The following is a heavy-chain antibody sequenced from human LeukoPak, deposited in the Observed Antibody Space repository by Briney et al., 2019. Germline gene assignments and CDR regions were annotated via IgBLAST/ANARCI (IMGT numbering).Heavy chain of an antibody. CDR3: ARRMEVPNNWFDP. D-gene: IGHD2-2*01. CDR1: GGSISSGGYY. J-gene: IGHJ5*02. V-gene: IGHV4-31*03. CDR2: IYYSGST. Sequence: SETLSLTCTVSGGSISSGGYYWSWIRQHPGKGLEWIGYIYYSGSTYYNPSLKSRVTISVDTSKNQFSLKLSSVTAADTAVYYCARRMEVPNNWFDPWGQGTLVTVSS.